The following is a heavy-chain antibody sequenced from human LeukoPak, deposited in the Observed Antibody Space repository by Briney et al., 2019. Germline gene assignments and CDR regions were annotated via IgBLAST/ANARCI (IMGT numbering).Heavy chain of an antibody. CDR2: IYYSGST. CDR1: GGSISSNNW. V-gene: IGHV4-39*01. J-gene: IGHJ4*02. D-gene: IGHD2-15*01. CDR3: ARHVGGSCSGCFYY. Sequence: SETLSLTCAVSGGSISSNNWWSWVRQPPGKGLEWIGSIYYSGSTYYNPSLKSRVTISVDTSKNQFSLKLSSVTAADTAVYYCARHVGGSCSGCFYYWGQGTLVTVSS.